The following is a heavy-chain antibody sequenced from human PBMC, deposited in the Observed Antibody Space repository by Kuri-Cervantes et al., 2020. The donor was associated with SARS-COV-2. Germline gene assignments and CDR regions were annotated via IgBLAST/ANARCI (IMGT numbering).Heavy chain of an antibody. CDR1: GFTFSSYA. CDR2: IRYDGSNK. V-gene: IGHV3-30*02. J-gene: IGHJ4*02. Sequence: LSLTCAASGFTFSSYAMHWVRQAPGKGLEWVAFIRYDGSNKYYADSVKGRFTISRDNSKNTLYLQMNSLRAEDTAVYYCAKEGYSGYDYEFWSSPHFDYWGQGTLVTVSS. D-gene: IGHD5-12*01. CDR3: AKEGYSGYDYEFWSSPHFDY.